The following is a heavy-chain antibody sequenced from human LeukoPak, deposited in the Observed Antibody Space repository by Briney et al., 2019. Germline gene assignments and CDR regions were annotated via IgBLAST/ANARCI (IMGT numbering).Heavy chain of an antibody. J-gene: IGHJ6*03. Sequence: SGTLSLTCAVSGGSISRSNWCSWVRQPPGKGLEWIGEVYHSGSTNYNPSLKSRVTISVDTSKNQFSLKLSSVTAADTAVYYCARHPGYSYGLARGYYYYYMDVWGKGTTVTISS. CDR2: VYHSGST. CDR3: ARHPGYSYGLARGYYYYYMDV. V-gene: IGHV4-4*02. CDR1: GGSISRSNW. D-gene: IGHD5-18*01.